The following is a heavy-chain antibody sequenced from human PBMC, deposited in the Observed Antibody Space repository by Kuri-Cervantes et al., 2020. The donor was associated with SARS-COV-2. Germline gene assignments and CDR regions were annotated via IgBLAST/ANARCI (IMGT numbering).Heavy chain of an antibody. J-gene: IGHJ5*02. V-gene: IGHV3-73*01. CDR1: GFTFSGSA. D-gene: IGHD2-15*01. Sequence: GESLKISCAASGFTFSGSAMHWVRQASGKGLEWVGRIRSKANSYATAYAASVKGRFTISRDDSKNTAYLQMNSLKTEDTAVYYCARGDLGYCSGGSCYNWFDPWGQGTLVTVSS. CDR2: IRSKANSYAT. CDR3: ARGDLGYCSGGSCYNWFDP.